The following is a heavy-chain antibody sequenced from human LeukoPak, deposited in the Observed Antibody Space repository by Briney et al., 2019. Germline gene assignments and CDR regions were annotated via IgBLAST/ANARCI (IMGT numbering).Heavy chain of an antibody. J-gene: IGHJ5*02. CDR1: GYTFTGYY. CDR2: INPNSGGT. D-gene: IGHD6-19*01. Sequence: ASVKVSCKASGYTFTGYYMHWVRQAPGQGLEWMGWINPNSGGTNYAQKFQGWVTMTRDTSISTAYMELSRLRSDDTAVYYCARVSSGWYSGWFDPWGQGTLVTVSS. CDR3: ARVSSGWYSGWFDP. V-gene: IGHV1-2*04.